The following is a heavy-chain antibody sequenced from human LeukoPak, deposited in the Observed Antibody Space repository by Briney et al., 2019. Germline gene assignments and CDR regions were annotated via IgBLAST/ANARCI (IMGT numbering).Heavy chain of an antibody. CDR1: GFVFSNYA. CDR3: AKGTWIAAAGYWYFDL. V-gene: IGHV3-23*01. Sequence: GGSLRLSCIASGFVFSNYAMNWVRQAPGKGLEWVSGISASGGSTYYADSVKGRFTISRDNSGSTLYLQINNLRAEDTAVYYCAKGTWIAAAGYWYFDLWGRGTLVTVSS. CDR2: ISASGGST. J-gene: IGHJ2*01. D-gene: IGHD6-13*01.